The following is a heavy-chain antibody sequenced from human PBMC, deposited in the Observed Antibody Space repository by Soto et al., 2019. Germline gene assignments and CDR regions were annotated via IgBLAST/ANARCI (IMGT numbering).Heavy chain of an antibody. Sequence: GESLKISCKGSGYSFTSYWIGWVRQMPGKGLEWMGIIYPGDSDTRYSPSFQGQVTISADKSISTAYLQWSSLKASDTAMYYCARHPTGLEDRRRREAEVDDAFDIWGQGTMVTVSS. CDR3: ARHPTGLEDRRRREAEVDDAFDI. D-gene: IGHD1-1*01. V-gene: IGHV5-51*01. CDR1: GYSFTSYW. J-gene: IGHJ3*02. CDR2: IYPGDSDT.